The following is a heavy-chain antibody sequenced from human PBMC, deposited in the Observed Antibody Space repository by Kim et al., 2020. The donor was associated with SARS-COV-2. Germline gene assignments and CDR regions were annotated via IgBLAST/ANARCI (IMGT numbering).Heavy chain of an antibody. CDR2: IYHSGST. D-gene: IGHD3-10*01. V-gene: IGHV4-38-2*02. Sequence: SETLSLTCTVSGYSISSGYYWGWIRQPPGKGLEWIGSIYHSGSTYYNPSLKSRVTISVDTSKNQFSLKLSSVTAADTAVYYCARASRPRYYGILLDYWG. CDR3: ARASRPRYYGILLDY. CDR1: GYSISSGYY. J-gene: IGHJ4*01.